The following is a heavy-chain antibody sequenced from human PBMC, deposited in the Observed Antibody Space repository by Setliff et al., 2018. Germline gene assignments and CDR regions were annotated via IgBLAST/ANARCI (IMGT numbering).Heavy chain of an antibody. V-gene: IGHV4-39*07. CDR2: IYYSGST. D-gene: IGHD3-3*01. Sequence: LSLTCTVSGGSLSSSSYYWGWIRQPPGKGLEWIGSIYYSGSTYYNPSLKSRVTISVDTSKNQFSLKLSSVTAADTAVYYCASRTEYYNFWSGYYDYWGQGTLVTVSS. J-gene: IGHJ4*02. CDR1: GGSLSSSSYY. CDR3: ASRTEYYNFWSGYYDY.